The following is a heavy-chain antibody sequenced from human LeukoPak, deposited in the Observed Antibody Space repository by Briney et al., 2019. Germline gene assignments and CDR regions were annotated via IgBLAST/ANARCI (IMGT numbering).Heavy chain of an antibody. CDR1: GFTFTDYS. D-gene: IGHD2-15*01. Sequence: GGSLRLSCAASGFTFTDYSMNWVRQAPGKGLEWVASISTTSTYKYYADSLKGRFTISRDNAKNSLYPQVSSLRVEDTAVYYCARAVDIVVVARATRGYYGMDVWGQGTTVTVSS. V-gene: IGHV3-21*01. CDR2: ISTTSTYK. CDR3: ARAVDIVVVARATRGYYGMDV. J-gene: IGHJ6*02.